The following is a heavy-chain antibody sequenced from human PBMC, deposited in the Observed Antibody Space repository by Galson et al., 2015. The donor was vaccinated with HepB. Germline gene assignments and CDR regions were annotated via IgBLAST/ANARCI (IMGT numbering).Heavy chain of an antibody. D-gene: IGHD3-9*01. CDR2: IKSKTDGGTT. CDR1: GFTFSNAW. Sequence: SLRLSCAASGFTFSNAWMNWVRQAPGKGLEWVGRIKSKTDGGTTDYAAPVKGRFTISRDDSKNTLYLQMNSLKTEDTAVYYCTTDPRYFDWPYDYWGQGTLVTVSS. V-gene: IGHV3-15*07. CDR3: TTDPRYFDWPYDY. J-gene: IGHJ4*02.